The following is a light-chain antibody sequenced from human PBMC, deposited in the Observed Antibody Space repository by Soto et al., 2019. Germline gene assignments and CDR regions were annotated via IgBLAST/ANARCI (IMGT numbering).Light chain of an antibody. V-gene: IGKV1-9*01. Sequence: IQLLRPPFLLSASVGERVPMSCGASQGISSNLAWYQQKPGKAPKLLIYAASTLQSGVPSRFSGSGSGTEFTLTISSLQPEDFATYYCQQFNSYPITFGQGARLEI. CDR2: AAS. J-gene: IGKJ5*01. CDR1: QGISSN. CDR3: QQFNSYPIT.